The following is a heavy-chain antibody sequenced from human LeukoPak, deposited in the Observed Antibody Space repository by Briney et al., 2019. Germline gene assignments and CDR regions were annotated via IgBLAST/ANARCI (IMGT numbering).Heavy chain of an antibody. Sequence: SETLSLTCTVSGGSISSYYWSWIRQPAGKGLGWIGRIYTSGSANYNPSLKSRVTMSVDTSKNQFSLKLSSVTAADTAVYYCARDYGYGLNAFDIWGQGTMVTVSS. D-gene: IGHD4-17*01. CDR1: GGSISSYY. CDR2: IYTSGSA. J-gene: IGHJ3*02. CDR3: ARDYGYGLNAFDI. V-gene: IGHV4-4*07.